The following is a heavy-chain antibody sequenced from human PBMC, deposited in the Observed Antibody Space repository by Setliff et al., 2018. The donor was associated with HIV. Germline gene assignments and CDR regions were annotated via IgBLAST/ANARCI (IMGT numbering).Heavy chain of an antibody. D-gene: IGHD3-9*01. CDR3: ARSPHNFDILPGYRSRGGAFDI. CDR2: IYYSGST. Sequence: SETLSLTCTVSGGSISSYYWSWIRQPPGKGLEWIGYIYYSGSTNNNPSLKSRVTISVDTSKNQFSLKLSSVTTADTAVYYCARSPHNFDILPGYRSRGGAFDIWGQGTMVTVSS. J-gene: IGHJ3*02. CDR1: GGSISSYY. V-gene: IGHV4-59*01.